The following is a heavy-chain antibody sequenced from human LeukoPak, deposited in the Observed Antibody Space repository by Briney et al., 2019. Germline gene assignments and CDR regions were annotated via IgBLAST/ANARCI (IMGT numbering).Heavy chain of an antibody. CDR2: IHVGNSNT. V-gene: IGHV1-3*01. J-gene: IGHJ4*02. CDR3: ARVDGSGPNAPNDC. CDR1: RYPFTSYA. Sequence: GASVKVSCKASRYPFTSYAMHWVRQAPGQRLEWMGWIHVGNSNTEYPQKFQGRVTITRDTPATTTYMELSSLRSEDTAVYYCARVDGSGPNAPNDCWGQGSLVTVSS. D-gene: IGHD3-10*01.